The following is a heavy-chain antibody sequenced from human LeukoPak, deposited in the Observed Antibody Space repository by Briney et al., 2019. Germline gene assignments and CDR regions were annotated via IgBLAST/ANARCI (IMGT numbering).Heavy chain of an antibody. J-gene: IGHJ6*03. V-gene: IGHV1-24*01. CDR2: FDPEDGET. D-gene: IGHD2-2*01. Sequence: ASVKVSCKVSGYTLTELSMHWVRQAPGKGLEWMGGFDPEDGETIYAQKFQGRVTMTEDTSTDTAHMELSSLRSEDTAVYYCATSLYCSSTSCYYYYYYMDVWGKGTTVTVSS. CDR3: ATSLYCSSTSCYYYYYYMDV. CDR1: GYTLTELS.